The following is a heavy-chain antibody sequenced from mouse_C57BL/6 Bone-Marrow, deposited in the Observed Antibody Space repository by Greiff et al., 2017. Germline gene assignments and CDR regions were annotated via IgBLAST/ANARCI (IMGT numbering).Heavy chain of an antibody. Sequence: EVKLVESEGGLVQPGSSMKLSCTASGFTFSDYYMAWVRQVPEKGLEWVANINHDGSSTYYLDSLKSRFIFSRDNAKNTLYLQMSSLTSEDTATYYCARDRTGKSWYFDVWGTGTTVTVSS. V-gene: IGHV5-16*01. J-gene: IGHJ1*03. CDR2: INHDGSST. CDR1: GFTFSDYY. CDR3: ARDRTGKSWYFDV. D-gene: IGHD2-1*01.